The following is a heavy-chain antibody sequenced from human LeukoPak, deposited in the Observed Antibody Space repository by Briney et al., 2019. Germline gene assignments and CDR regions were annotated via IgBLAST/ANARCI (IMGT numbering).Heavy chain of an antibody. CDR2: INPNSGGT. CDR1: GYTFTGYY. CDR3: ARDGHTYYYDSSGYLDY. Sequence: VASVKVSCKASGYTFTGYYMHWVRQAPGQGLEWMGWINPNSGGTNYAQKFQGRVTMTRDTSISTAYMELSSLRSEDTAVYYCARDGHTYYYDSSGYLDYWGQGTLVTVSS. D-gene: IGHD3-22*01. V-gene: IGHV1-2*02. J-gene: IGHJ4*02.